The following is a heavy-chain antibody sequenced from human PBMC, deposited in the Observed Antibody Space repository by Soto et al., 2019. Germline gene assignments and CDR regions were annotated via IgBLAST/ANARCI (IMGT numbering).Heavy chain of an antibody. CDR1: GYSFTSYW. J-gene: IGHJ5*02. Sequence: PGESLKISCKGSGYSFTSYWIGWVRQMPGKGLEWMGIIYPGDSDTRYSPSFQGQVTVSAGKSISTAYLQWSSLKASDTAMYYCARQVYDSSGYQRLGFDPWGQGTLVTVSS. D-gene: IGHD3-22*01. CDR2: IYPGDSDT. V-gene: IGHV5-51*01. CDR3: ARQVYDSSGYQRLGFDP.